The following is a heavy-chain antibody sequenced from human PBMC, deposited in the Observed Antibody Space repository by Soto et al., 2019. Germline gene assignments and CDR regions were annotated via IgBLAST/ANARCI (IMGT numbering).Heavy chain of an antibody. D-gene: IGHD4-17*01. Sequence: SVKVSCRVSGYTLTELAIHWVRQAPVKGLEWMGGFDPEDGETIYPQNFQGRVTMTEDTSTDTAYMELSSLRSEDTAVYYCATRATVGIYYYYGLDVWGQGTTVAVS. V-gene: IGHV1-24*01. CDR3: ATRATVGIYYYYGLDV. J-gene: IGHJ6*02. CDR1: GYTLTELA. CDR2: FDPEDGET.